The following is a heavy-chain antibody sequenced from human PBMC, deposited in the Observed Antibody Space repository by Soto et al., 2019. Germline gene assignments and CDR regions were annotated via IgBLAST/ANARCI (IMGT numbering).Heavy chain of an antibody. D-gene: IGHD6-13*01. V-gene: IGHV3-30-3*01. J-gene: IGHJ4*02. Sequence: GGSLRLSCAAFGFTFSTYTMHWVRQAPGKGLEWVAVTSYDGSNEYYADSVKGRFTIFRDNSKNTLYLQMNSLRDEDTAVYYCARDFSGAEAGTTFDYWGQGTLVTVSS. CDR3: ARDFSGAEAGTTFDY. CDR1: GFTFSTYT. CDR2: TSYDGSNE.